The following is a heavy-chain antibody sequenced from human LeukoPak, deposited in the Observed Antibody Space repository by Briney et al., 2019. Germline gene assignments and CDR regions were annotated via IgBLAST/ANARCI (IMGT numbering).Heavy chain of an antibody. V-gene: IGHV3-23*01. CDR1: GFTVSSNY. CDR2: ISGSGGST. CDR3: AKGGATEVDP. Sequence: GGSLRLSCAASGFTVSSNYMSWVRQAPGKGLEWVSAISGSGGSTYYADSVKGRFTISRDNSKNTLYLQMNSLRAEDTAVYYCAKGGATEVDPWGQGTLVTVSS. J-gene: IGHJ5*02. D-gene: IGHD4/OR15-4a*01.